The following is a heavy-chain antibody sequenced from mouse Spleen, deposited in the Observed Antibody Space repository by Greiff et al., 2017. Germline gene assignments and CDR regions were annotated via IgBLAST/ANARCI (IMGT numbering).Heavy chain of an antibody. CDR3: ARSRITTAADY. CDR1: GYNFTSYW. V-gene: IGHV1-55*01. Sequence: QVQLQQPGAELVKPGTSVKLSCKASGYNFTSYWINWVKLRPGQGLEWIGDIYPGSGSTNYNEKFKSKATLTVDTSSSTAYMQLSSLASEDSALYYCARSRITTAADYWGQGTTLTVSS. J-gene: IGHJ2*01. D-gene: IGHD1-2*01. CDR2: IYPGSGST.